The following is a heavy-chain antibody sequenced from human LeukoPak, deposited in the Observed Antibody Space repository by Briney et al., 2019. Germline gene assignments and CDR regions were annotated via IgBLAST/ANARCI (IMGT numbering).Heavy chain of an antibody. CDR2: ISYDGSNK. Sequence: GRSLRLSCAASGFTFSSYAMHWVRQAPGKGLEWVAVISYDGSNKYYADSVRGRFTISRDNSKNTLYLQMNSLRAEDTAVYYCARDPNYYMDVWGKGTTVTVSS. J-gene: IGHJ6*03. CDR1: GFTFSSYA. V-gene: IGHV3-30*04. CDR3: ARDPNYYMDV.